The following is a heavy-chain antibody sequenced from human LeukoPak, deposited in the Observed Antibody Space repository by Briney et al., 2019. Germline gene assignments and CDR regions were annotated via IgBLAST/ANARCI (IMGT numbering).Heavy chain of an antibody. J-gene: IGHJ6*03. CDR2: TNPNSGNT. V-gene: IGHV1-8*01. D-gene: IGHD2-2*01. CDR1: GYTFTSYD. CDR3: ARGPQLYYYMDV. Sequence: ASVKVSCKASGYTFTSYDINWVRQATGQGLEWMGWTNPNSGNTGYAQKFQGRVTMTRNTSISTAYMELSSLRSEDTAVYYCARGPQLYYYMDVWGKATTVTVSS.